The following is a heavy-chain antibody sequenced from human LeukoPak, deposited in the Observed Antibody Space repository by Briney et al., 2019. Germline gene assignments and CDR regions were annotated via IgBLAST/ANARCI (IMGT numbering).Heavy chain of an antibody. CDR3: ARSIVGDFDY. CDR2: ISSSGSTI. CDR1: GFTFSSYE. Sequence: GGSLRLSCAASGFTFSSYEMNWVRQAPGKGLEWVSYISSSGSTIYYADSVKGRFTISRDNAKNSLYLQMNSLRAEDTAVYYCARSIVGDFDYWGQGTLVTVSS. J-gene: IGHJ4*02. V-gene: IGHV3-48*03. D-gene: IGHD1-26*01.